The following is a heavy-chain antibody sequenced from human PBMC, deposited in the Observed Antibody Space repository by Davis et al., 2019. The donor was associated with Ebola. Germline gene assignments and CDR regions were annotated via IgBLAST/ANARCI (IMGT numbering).Heavy chain of an antibody. D-gene: IGHD7-27*01. CDR2: IKQDGSKK. CDR3: AAELTGDAFDV. CDR1: GFTFSSLW. V-gene: IGHV3-7*03. J-gene: IGHJ3*01. Sequence: PGGSLRLSCAASGFTFSSLWMNWVRQGPGKGLEWVANIKQDGSKKNYVDSVKDRFTISRDDAKNSLFLQMNNLRADDTAVYYCAAELTGDAFDVWGRGTMVTVSS.